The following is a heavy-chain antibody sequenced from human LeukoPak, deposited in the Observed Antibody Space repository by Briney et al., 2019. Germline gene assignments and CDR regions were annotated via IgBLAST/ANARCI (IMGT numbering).Heavy chain of an antibody. CDR2: ISYDGSNK. CDR1: GFTFSSYG. V-gene: IGHV3-30*18. CDR3: AKEAHYDILTGYSYYFDY. J-gene: IGHJ4*02. Sequence: PGRSLRLSCAASGFTFSSYGMHWVSQAPGKGLEWVAVISYDGSNKYYADSVKSRFTISRDNSKSTLYLQMNSLRAEDTAVYYCAKEAHYDILTGYSYYFDYWGQGTLVTVSS. D-gene: IGHD3-9*01.